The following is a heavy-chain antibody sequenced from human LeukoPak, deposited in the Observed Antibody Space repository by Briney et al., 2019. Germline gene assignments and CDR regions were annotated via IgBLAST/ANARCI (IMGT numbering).Heavy chain of an antibody. CDR1: GFTFSSYA. V-gene: IGHV3-23*01. CDR2: ISGSGGST. CDR3: AREVGTPQAFDI. J-gene: IGHJ3*02. D-gene: IGHD1-26*01. Sequence: GGSLRLSCAASGFTFSSYAMSWVRQAPGKGLEWVSAISGSGGSTYYADSVKGRFTISRDNAKNSLYLQMNSLKAEDTAIYYCAREVGTPQAFDIWGQGTMVTVSS.